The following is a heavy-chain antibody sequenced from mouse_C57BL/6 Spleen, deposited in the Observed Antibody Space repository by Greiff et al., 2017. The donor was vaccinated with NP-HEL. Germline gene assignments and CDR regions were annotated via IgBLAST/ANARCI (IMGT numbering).Heavy chain of an antibody. CDR2: IYPGDGDT. CDR1: GYAFSSSW. J-gene: IGHJ2*01. V-gene: IGHV1-82*01. CDR3: ARGTTVVEFDY. Sequence: VNVVESGPELVKPGASVKISCKASGYAFSSSWMNWVKQRPGKGLEWIGRIYPGDGDTNYNGKFKGKATLTADKSSSTAYMQLSSLTSEDSAVYFCARGTTVVEFDYWGQGTTLTVSS. D-gene: IGHD1-1*01.